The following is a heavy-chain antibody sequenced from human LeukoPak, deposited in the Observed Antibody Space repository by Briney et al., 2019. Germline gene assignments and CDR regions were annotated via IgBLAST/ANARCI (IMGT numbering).Heavy chain of an antibody. CDR3: ARDGDSSGWSDYFDY. D-gene: IGHD6-19*01. J-gene: IGHJ4*02. V-gene: IGHV1-46*01. CDR2: INPTGDST. CDR1: GYTFTSYY. Sequence: GASVKVSCKASGYTFTSYYMHWVRQAPGQGLEWMGLINPTGDSTGYAQKFQGRVTMTRDMSTSTDFMELSSLRSEDTAVYYCARDGDSSGWSDYFDYWGQGTLVTVSS.